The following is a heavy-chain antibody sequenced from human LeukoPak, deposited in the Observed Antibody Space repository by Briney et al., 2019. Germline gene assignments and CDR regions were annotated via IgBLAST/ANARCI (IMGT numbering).Heavy chain of an antibody. CDR3: ARDERDIVVVPAAVVYYYYGMDV. CDR2: ISAYNGNT. V-gene: IGHV1-18*01. Sequence: GASVTVSCTASGYTFTSYGISWVRQAPGQGLEWMGWISAYNGNTNYAQKLQGRVTMTTDTSTSTAYMELRSLRSDDTAVYYCARDERDIVVVPAAVVYYYYGMDVWGQGTTVTVSS. J-gene: IGHJ6*02. D-gene: IGHD2-2*01. CDR1: GYTFTSYG.